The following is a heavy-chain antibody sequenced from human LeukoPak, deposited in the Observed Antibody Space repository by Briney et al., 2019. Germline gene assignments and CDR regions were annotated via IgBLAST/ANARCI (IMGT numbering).Heavy chain of an antibody. CDR3: ARGPMIPQYFHY. J-gene: IGHJ1*01. D-gene: IGHD3-16*01. V-gene: IGHV1-18*01. CDR1: GYTFSSYA. Sequence: ASVKVSCKASGYTFSSYAISWVQQAPGQGLEWMGWISADNGNTNYAQKLRGRVTMTTDTSTSTAYMELRSLRSDDTALYYCARGPMIPQYFHYWGQGTLVTVSS. CDR2: ISADNGNT.